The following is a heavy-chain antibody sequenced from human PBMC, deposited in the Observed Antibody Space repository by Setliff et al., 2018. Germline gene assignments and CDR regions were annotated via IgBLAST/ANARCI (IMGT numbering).Heavy chain of an antibody. D-gene: IGHD2-15*01. V-gene: IGHV1-3*03. CDR2: INAANGNT. Sequence: GASVKVSCKASGYDFTYYSLHWVHQAPGERLEWMGWINAANGNTKYSEEFQGRVFITRDTSASTAYMELSSLRSQDMAVCYCARGRCSGEACYGKGPYYLDFWGQGTLVTVS. J-gene: IGHJ4*02. CDR1: GYDFTYYS. CDR3: ARGRCSGEACYGKGPYYLDF.